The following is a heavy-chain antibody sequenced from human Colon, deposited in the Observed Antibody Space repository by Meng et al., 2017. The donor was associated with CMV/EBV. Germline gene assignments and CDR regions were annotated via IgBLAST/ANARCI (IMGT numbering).Heavy chain of an antibody. D-gene: IGHD2-21*02. J-gene: IGHJ4*02. Sequence: GESLKISCSASGFTFNTFGMHWVRQAPGKGLEWVAVIRYDGTKADYADSVTGRFPISRDNAKSSLHLQMTSLRAEDTAVYYCAKEFVLGTHLDHWGQGTLVTVSS. V-gene: IGHV3-30*02. CDR2: IRYDGTKA. CDR3: AKEFVLGTHLDH. CDR1: GFTFNTFG.